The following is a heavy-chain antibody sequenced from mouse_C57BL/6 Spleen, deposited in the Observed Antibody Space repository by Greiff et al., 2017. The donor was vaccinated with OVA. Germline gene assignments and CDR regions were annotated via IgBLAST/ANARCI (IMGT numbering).Heavy chain of an antibody. CDR1: GFTFSDYY. CDR3: ARQRGNYFDY. Sequence: EVQRVESGGGLVQPGGSLKLSCAASGFTFSDYYMYWVRQTPEKRLEWVAYISNGGGSTYYPDTVKGRFTISRDNAKNTLYLQMSRLKSEDTAMYYCARQRGNYFDYWGQGTTLTVSS. CDR2: ISNGGGST. V-gene: IGHV5-12*01. J-gene: IGHJ2*01.